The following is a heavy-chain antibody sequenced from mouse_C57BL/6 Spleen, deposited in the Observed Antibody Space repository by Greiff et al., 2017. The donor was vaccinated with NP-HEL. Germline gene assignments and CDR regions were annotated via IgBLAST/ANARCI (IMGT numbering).Heavy chain of an antibody. Sequence: VKLMESGPGLVQPSQSLSITCTVSGFSLTSYGVHWVRQSPGKGLEWLGVIWRGGSTDYNAAFMSGLSITKDNSKSQVFFKMNSLQADDTAIYYCAKNDRGKGAMDYWGQGTSVTVSS. CDR1: GFSLTSYG. D-gene: IGHD2-1*01. CDR3: AKNDRGKGAMDY. V-gene: IGHV2-5*01. CDR2: IWRGGST. J-gene: IGHJ4*01.